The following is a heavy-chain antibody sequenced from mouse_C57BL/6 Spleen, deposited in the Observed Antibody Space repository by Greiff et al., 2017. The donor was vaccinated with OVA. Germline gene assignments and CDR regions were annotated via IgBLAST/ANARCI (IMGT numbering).Heavy chain of an antibody. V-gene: IGHV5-17*01. Sequence: EVNVVESGGGLVKPGGSLKLSCAASGFTFSDYGMHWVRQAPEKGLEWVAYISSGSSTIYYADTVKGRFTISRDNAKNTLFLQMTSLKSEDTAMYYCANGAYYAMDYWGQGTSVTVSS. CDR1: GFTFSDYG. CDR3: ANGAYYAMDY. CDR2: ISSGSSTI. J-gene: IGHJ4*01.